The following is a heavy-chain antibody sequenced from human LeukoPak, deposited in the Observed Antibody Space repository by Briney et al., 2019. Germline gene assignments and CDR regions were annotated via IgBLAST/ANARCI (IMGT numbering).Heavy chain of an antibody. V-gene: IGHV3-11*04. J-gene: IGHJ4*02. CDR3: ARAMDYYDSSGSNGGIFDY. D-gene: IGHD3-22*01. CDR1: GFTFSDYY. CDR2: ISSSGSTI. Sequence: AGSLTLSCAASGFTFSDYYMSWIRQAPGKGLEWVSYISSSGSTIYYADSVKGRFTISRDNAKNSLYLQMNSLRAEDTAVYYCARAMDYYDSSGSNGGIFDYWGQGTLVTVSS.